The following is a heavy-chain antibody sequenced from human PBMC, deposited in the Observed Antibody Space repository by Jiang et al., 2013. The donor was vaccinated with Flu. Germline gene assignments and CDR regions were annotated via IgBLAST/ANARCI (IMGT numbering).Heavy chain of an antibody. CDR1: GGPFSSYA. CDR2: IIGMFGTT. V-gene: IGHV1-69*01. Sequence: VQLLESGAEVKKPGSSVKVSCKASGGPFSSYAINWVRQAPGQGLEWMGGIIGMFGTTNYAQKFQGRVKISAEEITSTAYMELNSLTSEDTAVYYCARSVSYHYNYMDVWGTGTTVTVSS. J-gene: IGHJ6*03. CDR3: ARSVSYHYNYMDV.